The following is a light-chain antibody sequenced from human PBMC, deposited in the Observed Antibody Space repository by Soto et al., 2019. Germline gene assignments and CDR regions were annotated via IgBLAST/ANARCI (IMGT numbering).Light chain of an antibody. V-gene: IGKV3-20*01. CDR1: QSVSSSY. CDR3: QKYGSPRT. Sequence: EIVLTQSPGTLSLSPGERATLSYRASQSVSSSYLAWYQQKPGQAPRLLIYGASSRATGIPDRFSGSGSGTDFTLTISRLEPEDFAVYYCQKYGSPRTLGRGTKVDIK. J-gene: IGKJ1*01. CDR2: GAS.